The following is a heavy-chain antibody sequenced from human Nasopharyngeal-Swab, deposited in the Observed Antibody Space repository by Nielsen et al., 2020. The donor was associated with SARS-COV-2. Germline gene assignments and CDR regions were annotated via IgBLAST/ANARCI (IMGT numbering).Heavy chain of an antibody. CDR3: ARGSAVAGLGMRDAFDI. V-gene: IGHV1-2*02. CDR2: INPNSGGT. Sequence: ASVKVSCKASGYTFTGYYMHWVRQDPGQGLEWMGWINPNSGGTNYAQKFQGRVTMTRDTSISTAYMELSRLRSDDTAVYYCARGSAVAGLGMRDAFDIWGQGTMVTVSS. J-gene: IGHJ3*02. D-gene: IGHD6-19*01. CDR1: GYTFTGYY.